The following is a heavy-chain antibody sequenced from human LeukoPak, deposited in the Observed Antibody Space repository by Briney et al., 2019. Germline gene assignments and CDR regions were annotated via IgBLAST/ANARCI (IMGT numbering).Heavy chain of an antibody. CDR2: MNPNSGNT. CDR1: GYTFTSYD. V-gene: IGHV1-8*03. D-gene: IGHD3-22*01. J-gene: IGHJ4*02. CDR3: ARSRYYDSSGYYYY. Sequence: GASVKVSCKASGYTFTSYDINWVRQATGQGLEWMGWMNPNSGNTGYAQKFQGRVTITRDTSISTAYMELSSLRSEDTAVYYCARSRYYDSSGYYYYWGQGTLVTVSS.